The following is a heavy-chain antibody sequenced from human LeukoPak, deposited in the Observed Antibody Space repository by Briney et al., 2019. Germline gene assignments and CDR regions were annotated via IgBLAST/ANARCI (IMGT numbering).Heavy chain of an antibody. CDR2: INPNSGGT. V-gene: IGHV1-2*02. Sequence: ASVKVSCKASGHTFTGYYMHWVRQAPGQGLEWMGWINPNSGGTNYARKFQGRVTMTRDTSISTAYMDLGRLRSDDTAVYYCARGVSGSYSFDYWGQGTLVTVSS. D-gene: IGHD1-26*01. CDR1: GHTFTGYY. CDR3: ARGVSGSYSFDY. J-gene: IGHJ4*02.